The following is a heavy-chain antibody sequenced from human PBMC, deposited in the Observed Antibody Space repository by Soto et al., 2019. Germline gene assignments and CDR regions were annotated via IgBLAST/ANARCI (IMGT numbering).Heavy chain of an antibody. V-gene: IGHV4-39*01. D-gene: IGHD3-16*02. CDR2: IYYSGST. CDR3: ASLHLGELSFGFDY. Sequence: SETLSLTCTVSGGSISSSSYYWGWIRQPPGKGLEWIGSIYYSGSTYYNPSLKSRVTISVDTSKNQFSLKLSSVTAADTAVYYCASLHLGELSFGFDYWGQGTLVTVSS. J-gene: IGHJ4*02. CDR1: GGSISSSSYY.